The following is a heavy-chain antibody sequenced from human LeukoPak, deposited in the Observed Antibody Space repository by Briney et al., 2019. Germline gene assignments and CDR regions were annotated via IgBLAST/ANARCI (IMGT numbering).Heavy chain of an antibody. CDR1: GGSFSGYY. D-gene: IGHD6-13*01. Sequence: SETLSLTCAVYGGSFSGYYWSWIRQPPGKGLEWVGEINHSGSTNYNPSLKSRVTISVDTSKNQFSLKLRSVTAADTAVYYCARHGLRSSWLGGTRNFDPWGQGTLVTVSS. J-gene: IGHJ5*02. CDR2: INHSGST. CDR3: ARHGLRSSWLGGTRNFDP. V-gene: IGHV4-34*01.